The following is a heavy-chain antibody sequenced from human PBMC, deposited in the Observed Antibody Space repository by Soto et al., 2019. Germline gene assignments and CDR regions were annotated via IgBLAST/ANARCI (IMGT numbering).Heavy chain of an antibody. CDR3: ARPLRGYSYGYYYYYGMGV. CDR1: GGTFSSYA. Sequence: ASVKVSCKASGGTFSSYAISWVRQAPGQGLEWMGGIIPIFGTANYAQKFQGRVTITADESTSTAYMEPSSLRSEDTAVYYCARPLRGYSYGYYYYYGMGVWGQGTTVTVSS. D-gene: IGHD5-18*01. CDR2: IIPIFGTA. V-gene: IGHV1-69*13. J-gene: IGHJ6*02.